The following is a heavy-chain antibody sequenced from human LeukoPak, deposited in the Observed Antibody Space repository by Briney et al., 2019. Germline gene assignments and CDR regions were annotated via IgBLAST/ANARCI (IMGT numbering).Heavy chain of an antibody. CDR3: ARGGEGYSSGWYVHFDY. D-gene: IGHD6-19*01. J-gene: IGHJ4*02. CDR1: GFTFSSYA. V-gene: IGHV3-30*04. CDR2: ISYDGSNK. Sequence: PSGGSLRLSCAASGFTFSSYAMHWVRQAPGKGLEWVAVISYDGSNKYYADSVKGRFTISRDNSKNTLYLQMNSLRAEGTAVYYCARGGEGYSSGWYVHFDYWGQGTLVTVSS.